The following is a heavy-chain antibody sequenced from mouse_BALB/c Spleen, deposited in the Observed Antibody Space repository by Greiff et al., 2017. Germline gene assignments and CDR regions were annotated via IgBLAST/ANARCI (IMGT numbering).Heavy chain of an antibody. D-gene: IGHD1-1*01. CDR3: ARNKGALRYSYYFDY. V-gene: IGHV5-17*02. J-gene: IGHJ2*01. Sequence: VQLKESGGGLVQPGGSRKLSCAASGFTFSSFGMHWVRQAPEKGLEWVAYISSGSSTIYYADTVKGRFTISRDNPKNTLFLQMTSLRSEDTAMYYCARNKGALRYSYYFDYWGQGTTLTVSS. CDR1: GFTFSSFG. CDR2: ISSGSSTI.